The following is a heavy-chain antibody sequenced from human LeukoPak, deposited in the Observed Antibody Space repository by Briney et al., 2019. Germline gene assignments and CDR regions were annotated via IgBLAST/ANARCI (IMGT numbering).Heavy chain of an antibody. CDR2: IYPGDSDT. CDR1: GYSFTSYW. V-gene: IGHV5-51*01. Sequence: GESLQISCKGSGYSFTSYWIGWVRQMPGKGLEWMGIIYPGDSDTRYSPSFQGQVTISADKSISTAYLQWSSLKASDTAMYYCARLGDFSQSTEVAFDYWGQGTLVTVSS. D-gene: IGHD4-17*01. J-gene: IGHJ4*02. CDR3: ARLGDFSQSTEVAFDY.